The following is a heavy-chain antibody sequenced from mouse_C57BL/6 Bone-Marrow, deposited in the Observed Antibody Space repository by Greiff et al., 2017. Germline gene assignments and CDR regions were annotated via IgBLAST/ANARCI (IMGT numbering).Heavy chain of an antibody. D-gene: IGHD2-5*01. CDR1: GFTFSSYA. J-gene: IGHJ2*01. CDR2: ISDGGSYT. Sequence: EVHLVESGGGLVKPGGSLKLSCAASGFTFSSYAMSWVRQTPEKRLEWVATISDGGSYTYYPDNVKGRFTISRDNAQNNLYLQMSHLKSEDTAMYYCARENYSNYIDYWGQGTTLTVSS. V-gene: IGHV5-4*01. CDR3: ARENYSNYIDY.